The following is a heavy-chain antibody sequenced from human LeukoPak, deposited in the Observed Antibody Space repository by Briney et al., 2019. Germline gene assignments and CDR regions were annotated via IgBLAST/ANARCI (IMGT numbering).Heavy chain of an antibody. Sequence: ASVKVSCKASGYTFTSYDINWVRQATGQGLEWMGWMNPNSGNTGYAQKFQGRVTMTRNTSMSTAYMELSSLRSEDTAVYYCAIVGAPGYYYYYMDVWGKGTTVTVSS. D-gene: IGHD1-26*01. CDR3: AIVGAPGYYYYYMDV. CDR2: MNPNSGNT. V-gene: IGHV1-8*01. CDR1: GYTFTSYD. J-gene: IGHJ6*03.